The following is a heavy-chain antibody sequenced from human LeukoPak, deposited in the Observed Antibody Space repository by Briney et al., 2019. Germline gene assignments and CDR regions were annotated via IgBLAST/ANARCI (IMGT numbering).Heavy chain of an antibody. CDR2: ISGSGDST. D-gene: IGHD1-26*01. CDR3: AKPRIVGVKGLDP. Sequence: PGGSLRLSCAASGFTFTTYAMNWVRQAPGEGLEWVSVISGSGDSTYYADFVKGRFTISRDNSKNTLYLQMNSLRAEDTAVYYCAKPRIVGVKGLDPWGQGTLVTVSS. CDR1: GFTFTTYA. V-gene: IGHV3-23*01. J-gene: IGHJ5*02.